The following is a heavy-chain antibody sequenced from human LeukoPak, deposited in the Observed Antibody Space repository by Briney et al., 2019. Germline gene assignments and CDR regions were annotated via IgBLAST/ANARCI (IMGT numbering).Heavy chain of an antibody. Sequence: ASVKVSCKASGYTFTSYAMHWVRQAPGQRLEWMGWINAGNGNTKYSQEFQGRVTITRDTSASTAYMELSSLRSEDMAVYYCARTRAYYYDSSGYYGGGLLDYWGQGTLVTVSS. J-gene: IGHJ4*02. D-gene: IGHD3-22*01. CDR2: INAGNGNT. CDR1: GYTFTSYA. V-gene: IGHV1-3*03. CDR3: ARTRAYYYDSSGYYGGGLLDY.